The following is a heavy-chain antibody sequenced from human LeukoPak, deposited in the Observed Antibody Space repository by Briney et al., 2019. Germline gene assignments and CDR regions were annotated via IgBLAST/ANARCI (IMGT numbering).Heavy chain of an antibody. J-gene: IGHJ4*01. CDR1: AFIFSTYS. CDR2: VSSDGSNN. CDR3: TRDRSYSVNDVTYFDS. Sequence: GGSLRLSCTTSAFIFSTYSIHRVRQAPGKGLEWVAVVSSDGSNNFYADSVKGRFTISRDNSKNTLYLQMNSLRIDDTAVYYCTRDRSYSVNDVTYFDSWGHGTLVTVSP. V-gene: IGHV3-30-3*01. D-gene: IGHD5/OR15-5a*01.